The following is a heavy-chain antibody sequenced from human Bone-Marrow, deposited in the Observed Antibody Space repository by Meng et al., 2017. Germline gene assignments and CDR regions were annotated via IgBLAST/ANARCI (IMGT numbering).Heavy chain of an antibody. J-gene: IGHJ5*02. Sequence: KISCKASGGTFSSYAISWVRQAPGQGLEWMGGIIPIFGTANYAQKFQGRVTITADKSTSTAYMELSSLRSEDTAVYYCARVFLDWFDPWGQGTLVTVSS. CDR3: ARVFLDWFDP. V-gene: IGHV1-69*06. CDR1: GGTFSSYA. CDR2: IIPIFGTA.